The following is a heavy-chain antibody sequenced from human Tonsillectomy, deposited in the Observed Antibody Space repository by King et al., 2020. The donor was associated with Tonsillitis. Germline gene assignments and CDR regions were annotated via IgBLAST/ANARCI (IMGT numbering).Heavy chain of an antibody. CDR2: IKQDGSEK. D-gene: IGHD3-22*01. CDR1: GFTFSSYW. V-gene: IGHV3-7*01. CDR3: ARDYYDAAFDI. J-gene: IGHJ2*01. Sequence: VQLVESGGGLVQPGGSLRLSCAASGFTFSSYWMSWVRQAPGKGLEWVANIKQDGSEKYYVDSVKGRFTISRDNAKNSLYLQMKSLRAEDTAVYYCARDYYDAAFDIRGRGTLVTVTS.